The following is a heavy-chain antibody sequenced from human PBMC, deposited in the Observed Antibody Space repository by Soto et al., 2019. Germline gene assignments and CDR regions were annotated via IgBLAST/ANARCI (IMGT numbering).Heavy chain of an antibody. Sequence: GGSLRLSCAASGFTVSSNYMSWVRQAPGKGLEWVSVIYSGGSTYYADSVKGRFTISRDNSENTLYLQMNSLRAEDTAVYYCARGGNYYDSSGYYFRPFDYWGQGTLVTVSS. CDR1: GFTVSSNY. D-gene: IGHD3-22*01. V-gene: IGHV3-66*01. CDR3: ARGGNYYDSSGYYFRPFDY. J-gene: IGHJ4*02. CDR2: IYSGGST.